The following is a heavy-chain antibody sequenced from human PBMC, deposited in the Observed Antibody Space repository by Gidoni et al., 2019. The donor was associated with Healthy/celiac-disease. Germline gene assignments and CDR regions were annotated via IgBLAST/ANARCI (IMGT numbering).Heavy chain of an antibody. CDR3: AHAQVGVWGSILSLWY. D-gene: IGHD3-16*01. CDR1: GFSLSTSGVG. Sequence: QITLKESGPTLVKPTQTLTLTCTFSGFSLSTSGVGVGWIRQPPGKALEWLALIYWNDDKRYSPSLKSRLTITKDTSKNQVVLTMTNMDPVDTATYYCAHAQVGVWGSILSLWYWGQGTLVTVSS. CDR2: IYWNDDK. J-gene: IGHJ4*02. V-gene: IGHV2-5*01.